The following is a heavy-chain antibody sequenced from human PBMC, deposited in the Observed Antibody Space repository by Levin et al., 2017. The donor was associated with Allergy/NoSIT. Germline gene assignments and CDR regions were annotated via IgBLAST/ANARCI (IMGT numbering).Heavy chain of an antibody. CDR2: IIPIFGTA. CDR1: GGTFSSYA. V-gene: IGHV1-69*13. Sequence: GASVKVSCKASGGTFSSYAISWVRQAPGQGLEWMGGIIPIFGTANYAQKFQGRVTITADESTSTAYMELSSLRSEDTAVYYCARAHRVTTMYYYGMDVWGQGTTVTVSS. CDR3: ARAHRVTTMYYYGMDV. D-gene: IGHD4-11*01. J-gene: IGHJ6*02.